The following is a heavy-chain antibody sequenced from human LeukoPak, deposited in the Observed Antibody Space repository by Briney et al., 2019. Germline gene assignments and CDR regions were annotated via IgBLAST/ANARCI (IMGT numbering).Heavy chain of an antibody. Sequence: PGGSLRLSCAASGLTVSSNYMSWVRQAPGKGLEWVSVIYSGGSTYYADSVKGRFTISRDNSKNTLYLQMNSLRAEDAAVYYCARAMGSGYPLDYWGQGTLVTVSS. CDR3: ARAMGSGYPLDY. D-gene: IGHD5-12*01. V-gene: IGHV3-53*01. CDR2: IYSGGST. J-gene: IGHJ4*02. CDR1: GLTVSSNY.